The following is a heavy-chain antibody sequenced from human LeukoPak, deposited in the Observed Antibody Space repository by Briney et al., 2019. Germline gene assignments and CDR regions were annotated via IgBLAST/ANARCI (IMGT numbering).Heavy chain of an antibody. CDR1: GFTFSDYY. Sequence: PGGSLRLSCAASGFTFSDYYMSWIRQAPGKGLEWVSCISSSGSTIYYADSVKGRFTISRDNAKNSLYLQMNSLRAEDTAVYYCAKDGWVVVAASTPLYGMDVWGQGTTVTVSS. V-gene: IGHV3-11*01. CDR2: ISSSGSTI. J-gene: IGHJ6*02. D-gene: IGHD2-15*01. CDR3: AKDGWVVVAASTPLYGMDV.